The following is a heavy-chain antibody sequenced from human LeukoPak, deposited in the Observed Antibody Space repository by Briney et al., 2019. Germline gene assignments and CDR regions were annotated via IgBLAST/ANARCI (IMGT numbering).Heavy chain of an antibody. J-gene: IGHJ4*02. V-gene: IGHV3-23*01. CDR1: GFTFSSYA. D-gene: IGHD2-2*01. Sequence: GGSLRLSCAASGFTFSSYAMSWVRQAPGKGLEWVSTISGSGGSTYYADSVKGRFTISRDNSKNTLYLQMNSLRAEDTAMYYCARGLGYCTSTTCLLPFDYWGQGTLVTVSS. CDR3: ARGLGYCTSTTCLLPFDY. CDR2: ISGSGGST.